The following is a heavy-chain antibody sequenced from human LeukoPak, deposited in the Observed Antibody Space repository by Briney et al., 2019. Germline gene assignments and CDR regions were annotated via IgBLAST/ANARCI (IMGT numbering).Heavy chain of an antibody. CDR3: TSQEELLWFGELLYHFTY. J-gene: IGHJ4*02. D-gene: IGHD3-10*01. V-gene: IGHV3-49*04. CDR2: IRSKAYGGTT. Sequence: PGGSLRLSCAASGFTVSSNYMSRVRQAPGKGLEWVGFIRSKAYGGTTEFCASVKGRFTISRDDSKSIAYLQMNSLKTEDTAVYYCTSQEELLWFGELLYHFTYWGQGTLVTVSS. CDR1: GFTVSSNY.